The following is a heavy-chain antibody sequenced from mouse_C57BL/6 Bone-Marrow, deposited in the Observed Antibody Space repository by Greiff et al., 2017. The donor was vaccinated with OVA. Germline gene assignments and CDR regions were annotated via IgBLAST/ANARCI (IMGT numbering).Heavy chain of an antibody. Sequence: EVMLVESGGGLVQPGGSLKLSCAASGFTFSDYGMAWVRQAPRKGPEWVAFISNLAYSIYYADTVTGRFTISRENAKNTLYLQMSSLKSEDTAMYYCARPWGLLAWFAYWGQGTLVTVSA. CDR2: ISNLAYSI. CDR1: GFTFSDYG. J-gene: IGHJ3*01. V-gene: IGHV5-15*01. CDR3: ARPWGLLAWFAY. D-gene: IGHD2-3*01.